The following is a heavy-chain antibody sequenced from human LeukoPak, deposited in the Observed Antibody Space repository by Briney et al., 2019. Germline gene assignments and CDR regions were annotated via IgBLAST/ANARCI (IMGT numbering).Heavy chain of an antibody. CDR2: IKQDGSEK. CDR1: GFSISNYW. J-gene: IGHJ4*02. CDR3: AKETTVTTG. D-gene: IGHD4-17*01. Sequence: GGSLRLSCAASGFSISNYWMTWVRQAPGKRLEWVATIKQDGSEKYYVDSVKGRFTISRDNAKNSLYLQMNSLRAEDTAVYYCAKETTVTTGWGQGTLVTVSS. V-gene: IGHV3-7*03.